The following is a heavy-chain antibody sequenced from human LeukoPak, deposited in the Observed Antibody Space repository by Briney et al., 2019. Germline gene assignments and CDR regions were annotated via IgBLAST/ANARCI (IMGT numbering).Heavy chain of an antibody. V-gene: IGHV3-7*03. Sequence: GGSLRLSCAASGFTVSSNYMSWVRQAPGKGLEWVASVKPDGSESWYVDSVKGRFTISRDNAKNSLYLQMNSLRAEDTALYYCAREEGYSSGWYWDYWGQGTLVTVSS. CDR1: GFTVSSNY. CDR2: VKPDGSES. D-gene: IGHD6-19*01. J-gene: IGHJ4*02. CDR3: AREEGYSSGWYWDY.